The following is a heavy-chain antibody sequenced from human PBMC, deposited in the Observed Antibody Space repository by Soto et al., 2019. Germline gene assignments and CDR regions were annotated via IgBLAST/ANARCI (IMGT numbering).Heavy chain of an antibody. CDR3: AREAYCGGDCYVVDAFDI. Sequence: SETPSLTCTVSGGSISSYYWSWIRQPPGKGLEWIGYIYYSGSTNYNPSLKSRVTISVDTSKNQFSLKLSSVTAADTAVYYCAREAYCGGDCYVVDAFDIWGQGTMVTVSS. J-gene: IGHJ3*02. V-gene: IGHV4-59*01. CDR1: GGSISSYY. D-gene: IGHD2-21*02. CDR2: IYYSGST.